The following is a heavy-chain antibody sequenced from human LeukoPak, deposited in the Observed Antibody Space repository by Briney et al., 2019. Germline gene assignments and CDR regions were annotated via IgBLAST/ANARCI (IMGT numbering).Heavy chain of an antibody. CDR3: ARLKMATYAFDI. J-gene: IGHJ3*02. CDR2: INHSGST. D-gene: IGHD5-24*01. Sequence: SETLSLTCAVYGGSFSDYYWSWIRQPPGKGLEWIGEINHSGSTNYNPSLKSRVTTSVDTSKNQFSLKLSSVTAADTAVFYCARLKMATYAFDIWGQGTMVTVSS. V-gene: IGHV4-34*01. CDR1: GGSFSDYY.